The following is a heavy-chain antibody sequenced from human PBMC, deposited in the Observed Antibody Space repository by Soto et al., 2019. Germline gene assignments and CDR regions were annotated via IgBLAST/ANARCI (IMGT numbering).Heavy chain of an antibody. CDR2: ISAYNGNT. V-gene: IGHV1-18*01. Sequence: GASVKVSCKASGGTLTISSHGISWVRQAPGQGLEWMGWISAYNGNTNYAQKLQGRVTMTTDTSTSTAYMELRSLRSDDTAVYYCARIDYYDFWSGYYTNWFDPWGQGTLVTVSS. CDR3: ARIDYYDFWSGYYTNWFDP. J-gene: IGHJ5*02. CDR1: GGTLTISSHG. D-gene: IGHD3-3*01.